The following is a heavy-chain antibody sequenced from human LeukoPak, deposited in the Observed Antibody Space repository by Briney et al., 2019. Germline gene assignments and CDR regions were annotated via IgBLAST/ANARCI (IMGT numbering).Heavy chain of an antibody. V-gene: IGHV3-7*04. CDR3: ARGDDFSGDY. D-gene: IGHD3/OR15-3a*01. CDR1: GFTFSNYW. J-gene: IGHJ4*02. CDR2: IHPEGNEK. Sequence: GGSLRLSCAASGFTFSNYWMSWVRQAPGKGLEWVANIHPEGNEKYHVDSVKGRFTISRDNAKNLLHLQMDSLRVEDTAVYYCARGDDFSGDYWGQGTLVTVSS.